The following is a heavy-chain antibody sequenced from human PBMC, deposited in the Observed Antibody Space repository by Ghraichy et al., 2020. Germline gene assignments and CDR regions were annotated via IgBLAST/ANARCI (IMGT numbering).Heavy chain of an antibody. CDR2: ARNSANGYTI. CDR3: VGTGYYRLNFFDY. J-gene: IGHJ4*02. Sequence: GSLRLSCATSGFNFRDLNMDWVRQAPGGGLEWVGRARNSANGYTIDYAASVKGRFTISRDDVRKSLFLQMNSLKTDDTAVYYCVGTGYYRLNFFDYWGQGTLVTVSS. V-gene: IGHV3-72*01. CDR1: GFNFRDLN. D-gene: IGHD3-9*01.